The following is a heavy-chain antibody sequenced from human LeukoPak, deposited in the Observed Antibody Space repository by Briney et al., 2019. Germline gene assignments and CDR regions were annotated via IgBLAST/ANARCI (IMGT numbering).Heavy chain of an antibody. CDR2: ISSDGSNK. D-gene: IGHD3-3*02. J-gene: IGHJ6*03. CDR1: TFTFSSCA. CDR3: AREKSFLEWLSTGRRDGYYMDV. Sequence: GGSLRLSCAASTFTFSSCAMHWVRQAPGKGLEWVTVISSDGSNKYYADSVKGRFTISRDNAKNSLYLQMNSLRAEDTAVYYCAREKSFLEWLSTGRRDGYYMDVWGKGTTVTVSS. V-gene: IGHV3-30*04.